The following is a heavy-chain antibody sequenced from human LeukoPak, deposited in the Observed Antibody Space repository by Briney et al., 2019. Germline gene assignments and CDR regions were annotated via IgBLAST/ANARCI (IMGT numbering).Heavy chain of an antibody. Sequence: PGGSLRLSCAASGFTFSSYGMHWVRQAPGKGLEWVAVISYDRSNKYYADSVKGRFTISRDNSKNTLYLQMNSLRAEDTAVYYCATVYDFWSGYYNGLDYWGQGTLVTVSS. CDR3: ATVYDFWSGYYNGLDY. CDR1: GFTFSSYG. V-gene: IGHV3-30*03. J-gene: IGHJ4*02. D-gene: IGHD3-3*01. CDR2: ISYDRSNK.